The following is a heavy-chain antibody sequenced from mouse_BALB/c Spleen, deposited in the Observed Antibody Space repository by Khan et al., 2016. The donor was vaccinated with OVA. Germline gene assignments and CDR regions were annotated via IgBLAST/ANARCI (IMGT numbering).Heavy chain of an antibody. J-gene: IGHJ4*01. D-gene: IGHD2-3*01. Sequence: QIQLVQSGPELKKPGETVKISCKASGYTFTNYGMNWVKQAPGKVLKWMGWINTNTGEPTYAEELKGRFAFSLETSASTAYLQINNLKNEDTATYFSARSRWLLPAMDYWGQGTSVTVSS. CDR2: INTNTGEP. CDR3: ARSRWLLPAMDY. V-gene: IGHV9-3*02. CDR1: GYTFTNYG.